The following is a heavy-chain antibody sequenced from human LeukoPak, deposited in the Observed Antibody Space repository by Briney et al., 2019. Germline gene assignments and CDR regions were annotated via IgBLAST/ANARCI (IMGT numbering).Heavy chain of an antibody. CDR1: GFTFSSYS. CDR2: INHSGST. J-gene: IGHJ4*02. Sequence: GSLRLSCAASGFTFSSYSMNWVRQAPGKGLEWIGEINHSGSTNYNPSLKSRVTISVDTSKNQFSLKLSSVTAADTAVYYCARGHHYYDSSGSLDYWGQGTLVTVSS. V-gene: IGHV4-34*01. CDR3: ARGHHYYDSSGSLDY. D-gene: IGHD3-22*01.